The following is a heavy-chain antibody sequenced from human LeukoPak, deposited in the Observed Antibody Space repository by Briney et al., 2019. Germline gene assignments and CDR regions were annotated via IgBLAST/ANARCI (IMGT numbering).Heavy chain of an antibody. D-gene: IGHD2-15*01. CDR2: INKDGSET. CDR1: GFTFSNYW. CDR3: ARGGRYCSGGSCYHPDC. Sequence: GGSLRLSCAASGFTFSNYWMRGVRRAPRGGLVGGANINKDGSETYFVESVKGRVTISRDTAKNPLYLQMNSLRAEDTALYYCARGGRYCSGGSCYHPDCWGQGTLVTVSS. J-gene: IGHJ4*02. V-gene: IGHV3-7*01.